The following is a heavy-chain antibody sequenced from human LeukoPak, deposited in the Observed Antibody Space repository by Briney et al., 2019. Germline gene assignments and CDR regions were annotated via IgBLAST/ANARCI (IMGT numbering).Heavy chain of an antibody. J-gene: IGHJ4*02. D-gene: IGHD1-26*01. CDR3: ASLTDIEAGAVRY. Sequence: PGGSLRLSCAASGFPFSDYSMNWVRQAPGKGLEWVSSISSSSSYIYYADSVKGRFTISRDNAKNSLYLQMNSLRAEDTAVYYCASLTDIEAGAVRYWGQGTLVTVS. CDR2: ISSSSSYI. V-gene: IGHV3-21*01. CDR1: GFPFSDYS.